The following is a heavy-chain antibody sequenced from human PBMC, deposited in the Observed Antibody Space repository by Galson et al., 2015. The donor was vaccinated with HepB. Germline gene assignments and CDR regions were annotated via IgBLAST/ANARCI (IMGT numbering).Heavy chain of an antibody. CDR2: ISAYNGNT. CDR3: ARVLGTMVRGVIHHYYYGMDV. CDR1: GYTFTSYG. V-gene: IGHV1-18*04. J-gene: IGHJ6*02. D-gene: IGHD3-10*01. Sequence: SVKVSCKASGYTFTSYGISWVRQAPGQGLEWMGWISAYNGNTNYAQKLQGRVTMTTDTSTSTAYMELRSLRSDDTAVYYCARVLGTMVRGVIHHYYYGMDVWGQGTTVTVSS.